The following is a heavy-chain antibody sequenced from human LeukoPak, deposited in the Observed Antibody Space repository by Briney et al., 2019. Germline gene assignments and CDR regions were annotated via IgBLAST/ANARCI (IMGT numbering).Heavy chain of an antibody. CDR3: ARVEALTLSFDY. J-gene: IGHJ4*02. V-gene: IGHV4-39*07. CDR2: IYYSGST. D-gene: IGHD3-9*01. Sequence: SETLSLTCTVSGGSISSSSYYWGWIRQPPGKGLEWIGSIYYSGSTYYNPSLKSRVTISVDTSKNQFSLKLSSVTAADTAVYYCARVEALTLSFDYWGQGTLVTVSS. CDR1: GGSISSSSYY.